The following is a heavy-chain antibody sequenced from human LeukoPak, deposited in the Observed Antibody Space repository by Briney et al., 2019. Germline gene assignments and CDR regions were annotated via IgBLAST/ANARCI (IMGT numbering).Heavy chain of an antibody. D-gene: IGHD3-22*01. J-gene: IGHJ4*02. CDR3: AKDLMIVVVITSASDY. V-gene: IGHV3-23*01. CDR2: ISGSGGST. CDR1: GFTFSSYA. Sequence: QSGGSLRLSCAASGFTFSSYAMSWVRQAPGKGLEWVSAISGSGGSTYYADSVKGRFTISRDNSKNTLYLQMNSLRAEDTAVYYCAKDLMIVVVITSASDYWGQGTLVTVSS.